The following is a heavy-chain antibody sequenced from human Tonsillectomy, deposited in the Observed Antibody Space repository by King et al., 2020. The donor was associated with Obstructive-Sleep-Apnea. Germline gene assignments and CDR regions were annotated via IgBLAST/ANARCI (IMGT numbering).Heavy chain of an antibody. V-gene: IGHV1-46*01. CDR2: IDPSSGSP. CDR1: GYTFSDYY. CDR3: VRDSGRTDSTPIPAFDS. Sequence: VQLVESGAEVKKPGASVKVSCQASGYTFSDYYMHWVRQAPGQGLEWMGIIDPSSGSPSYSQKFQGRVTMTRDMSTSTVYMELTSLTSEDTAVYFCVRDSGRTDSTPIPAFDSWGQGTMVTVSS. D-gene: IGHD3-10*01. J-gene: IGHJ3*01.